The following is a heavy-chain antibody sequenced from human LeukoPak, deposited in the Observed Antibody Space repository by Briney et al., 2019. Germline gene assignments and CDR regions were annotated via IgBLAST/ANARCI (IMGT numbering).Heavy chain of an antibody. J-gene: IGHJ4*02. V-gene: IGHV4-59*12. Sequence: PSETLSLTCTVSGGSISSYYWSWIRQPPGKGLEWIGYIYYSGSTNYNPSLKSRVTISVDTSKNQFSLRLSSVTAADTAVYYCAREPARPRLRFLDDYYFDYWGQGTLVTVSS. CDR1: GGSISSYY. D-gene: IGHD3-3*01. CDR2: IYYSGST. CDR3: AREPARPRLRFLDDYYFDY.